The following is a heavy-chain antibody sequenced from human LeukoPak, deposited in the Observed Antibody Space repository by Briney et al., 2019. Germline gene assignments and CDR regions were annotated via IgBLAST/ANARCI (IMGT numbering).Heavy chain of an antibody. CDR2: IYYSGST. V-gene: IGHV4-30-4*08. J-gene: IGHJ4*02. Sequence: SETLSLTCTVSGGSISSSSYYWGWIRQPPGKGLEWIGYIYYSGSTYYNPSLKSRVTISVDTSKNQFSLKLSSVTAADTAVYYCARDSPYYYDSSGYFDYWGQGTLVTVSS. CDR1: GGSISSSSYY. D-gene: IGHD3-22*01. CDR3: ARDSPYYYDSSGYFDY.